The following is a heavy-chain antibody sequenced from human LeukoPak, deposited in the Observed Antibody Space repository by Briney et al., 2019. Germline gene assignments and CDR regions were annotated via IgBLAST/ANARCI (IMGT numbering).Heavy chain of an antibody. V-gene: IGHV3-9*01. CDR3: TKKAQLGWYFDL. Sequence: GGSLRLSCAASGFIFDDYAMHWVRQAPGKGLEWVSGISWNSGSIGYAVSVKGRFTVSRDNAKNSLYLQMNSLKTEDTALYYCTKKAQLGWYFDLWGRGTLVTVSS. CDR1: GFIFDDYA. CDR2: ISWNSGSI. J-gene: IGHJ2*01. D-gene: IGHD1-1*01.